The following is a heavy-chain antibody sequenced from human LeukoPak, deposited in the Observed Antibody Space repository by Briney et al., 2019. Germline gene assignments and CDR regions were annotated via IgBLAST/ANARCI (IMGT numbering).Heavy chain of an antibody. J-gene: IGHJ4*02. D-gene: IGHD2-8*01. V-gene: IGHV4-39*07. Sequence: SETLSLTCTVSGGSISSSSYYWGWIRQPPGKGLEWIGSIYYSGSTYYNPSLKSRVTISVDTSKNQFSLKLSSVTAADTAVYYCARDCSDTNGVCEGGWGQGTLVTVSS. CDR3: ARDCSDTNGVCEGG. CDR1: GGSISSSSYY. CDR2: IYYSGST.